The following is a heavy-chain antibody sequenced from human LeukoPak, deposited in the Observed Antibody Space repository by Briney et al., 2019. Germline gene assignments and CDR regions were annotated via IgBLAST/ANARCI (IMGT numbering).Heavy chain of an antibody. D-gene: IGHD2-2*01. J-gene: IGHJ3*02. CDR3: AVLIFPNCSSTSRVDAFDI. Sequence: ASVKVSCKASGYTFTSYGISWVRQAPGQGLEWIGWISAYNGNTNYAQKLQGRVTMTTDTSTSTAYMELRSLRSDDTAVYYCAVLIFPNCSSTSRVDAFDIWGQGTMVTVSS. CDR2: ISAYNGNT. V-gene: IGHV1-18*01. CDR1: GYTFTSYG.